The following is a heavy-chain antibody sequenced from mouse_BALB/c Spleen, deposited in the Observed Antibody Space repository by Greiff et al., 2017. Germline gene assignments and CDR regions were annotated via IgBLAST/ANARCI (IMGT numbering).Heavy chain of an antibody. Sequence: QVQLQQPGAELVKPGTSVKLSCKASGYNFTSYWINWVKLRPGQGLEWIGDIYPGSGSTNYNEKFKSKATLTVDTSSSTAYMQLSSLASEDSALYYCARSQYDYSAWFAYWGQGTLVTVSA. D-gene: IGHD2-4*01. CDR1: GYNFTSYW. CDR2: IYPGSGST. CDR3: ARSQYDYSAWFAY. J-gene: IGHJ3*01. V-gene: IGHV1-55*01.